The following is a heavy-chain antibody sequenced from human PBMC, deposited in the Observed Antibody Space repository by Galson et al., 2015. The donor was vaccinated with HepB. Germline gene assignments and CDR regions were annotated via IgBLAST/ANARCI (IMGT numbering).Heavy chain of an antibody. J-gene: IGHJ3*02. V-gene: IGHV5-51*03. CDR2: IYPGDSDT. CDR1: GYSFTRYW. D-gene: IGHD2-21*01. Sequence: QSGAEVKKPGESLKISCTGVGYSFTRYWIGWVRQMPGKGLEWMGIIYPGDSDTRYSPSFRGQVTISADKSISTAYLQWSSLKASDTAMYYCAVSYCGGDCFSRPSDAFDIWGQGTMIIVS. CDR3: AVSYCGGDCFSRPSDAFDI.